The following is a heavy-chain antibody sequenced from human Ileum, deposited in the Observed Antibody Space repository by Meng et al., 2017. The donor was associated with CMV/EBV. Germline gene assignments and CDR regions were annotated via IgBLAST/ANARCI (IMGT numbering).Heavy chain of an antibody. CDR1: GFTFSSYV. CDR3: ARAQGQSDSPRAYFDS. CDR2: ISHDGTTK. Sequence: GESLKISCVASGFTFSSYVMFWVRRAPGKGLEWVALISHDGTTKDYADSVKGRFTVFRDNSRNILDLQMNGLRREDTAVYYCARAQGQSDSPRAYFDSWGQGMLVSVSS. V-gene: IGHV3-30*03. D-gene: IGHD2-21*01. J-gene: IGHJ4*02.